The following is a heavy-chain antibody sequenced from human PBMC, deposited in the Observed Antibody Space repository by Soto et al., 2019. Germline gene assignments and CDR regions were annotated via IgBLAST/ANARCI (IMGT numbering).Heavy chain of an antibody. V-gene: IGHV1-8*01. D-gene: IGHD3-3*01. CDR3: ARVFPHSLNYDFWSGLGNVDYYYYGMDV. CDR1: GYTFTSYD. Sequence: QVQLVQSGAEVKKPGASVKVSCKASGYTFTSYDINWVRQATGQGLEWMGWMNPNSGNTGYAQKFQGRVTMTRNTTISTAYMELSSLRSEDTAVYYCARVFPHSLNYDFWSGLGNVDYYYYGMDVWGQGTTVTVSS. CDR2: MNPNSGNT. J-gene: IGHJ6*02.